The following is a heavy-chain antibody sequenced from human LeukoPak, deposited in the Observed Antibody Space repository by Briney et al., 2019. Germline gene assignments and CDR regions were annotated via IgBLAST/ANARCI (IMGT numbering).Heavy chain of an antibody. CDR2: IIPFFGTT. CDR1: GGTFSNYA. J-gene: IGHJ6*04. V-gene: IGHV1-69*13. D-gene: IGHD2-2*01. Sequence: SVKVSCKASGGTFSNYAIIWVRQAPGQGLEWMRGIIPFFGTTNCSQKFQGRVTMTADESTSTAYMELNSLKSEDTAVYCCARDLGDCTTTTCYGDYYYAMDVWGNGTTVTVSS. CDR3: ARDLGDCTTTTCYGDYYYAMDV.